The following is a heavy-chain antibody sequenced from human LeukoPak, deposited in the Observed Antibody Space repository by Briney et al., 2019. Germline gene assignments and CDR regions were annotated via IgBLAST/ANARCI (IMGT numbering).Heavy chain of an antibody. CDR2: ISANNGNT. D-gene: IGHD2-2*01. Sequence: ASVKVSCKASGYTFNRYGITWVRQAPGQGLEWMGWISANNGNTNYAQKLQGRVTMTTDTSTTTAYMELRSLRSDDTAVYYCAREGMPAGFDIWGQGTMVTVSS. V-gene: IGHV1-18*01. J-gene: IGHJ3*02. CDR1: GYTFNRYG. CDR3: AREGMPAGFDI.